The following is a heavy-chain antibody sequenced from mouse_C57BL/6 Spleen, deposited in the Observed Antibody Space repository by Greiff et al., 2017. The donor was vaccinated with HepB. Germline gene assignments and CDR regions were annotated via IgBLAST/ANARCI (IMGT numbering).Heavy chain of an antibody. V-gene: IGHV1-4*01. CDR3: ARGDYYGSRGFDY. Sequence: VKVVESGAELARPGASVKMSCKASGYTFTSYTMHWVKQRPGQGLEWIGYINPSSGYTKYNQKFKDKATLTADKSSSTAYMQLSSLTSEDSAVYYCARGDYYGSRGFDYWGQGTTLTVSS. D-gene: IGHD1-1*01. CDR1: GYTFTSYT. CDR2: INPSSGYT. J-gene: IGHJ2*01.